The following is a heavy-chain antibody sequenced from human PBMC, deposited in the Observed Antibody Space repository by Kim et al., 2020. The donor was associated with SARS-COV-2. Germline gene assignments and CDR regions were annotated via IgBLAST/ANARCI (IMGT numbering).Heavy chain of an antibody. V-gene: IGHV1-2*02. Sequence: ASVKVSCKASGYTFTGYYMHWVRQAPGQGLEWMGWINPNSGGTNYAQKFQGRVTMTRDTSISTAYMELSRLRSDDTAVYYCARFYNWNYGSEYYYYGMDVWGQGTTVTVSS. CDR1: GYTFTGYY. CDR3: ARFYNWNYGSEYYYYGMDV. D-gene: IGHD1-7*01. J-gene: IGHJ6*02. CDR2: INPNSGGT.